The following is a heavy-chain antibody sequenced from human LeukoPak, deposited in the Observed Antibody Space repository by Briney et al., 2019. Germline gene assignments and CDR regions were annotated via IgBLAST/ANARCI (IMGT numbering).Heavy chain of an antibody. CDR1: GGSFSGYY. CDR2: INHSGST. D-gene: IGHD3-3*01. Sequence: SETLSLTCAVYGGSFSGYYWSWIRQPPGKGLEWIGEINHSGSTNYNPSLKSRVTISVDTSKNRFSLKLSSVTAADTAVYYCASKYFSHWFDPWGQGTLVTVSS. J-gene: IGHJ5*02. CDR3: ASKYFSHWFDP. V-gene: IGHV4-34*01.